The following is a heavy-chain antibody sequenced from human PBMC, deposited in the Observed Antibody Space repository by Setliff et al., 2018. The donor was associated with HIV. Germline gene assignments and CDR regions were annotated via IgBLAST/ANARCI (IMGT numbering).Heavy chain of an antibody. J-gene: IGHJ3*02. CDR3: ASAGAWQRNALDI. Sequence: ASVKVSCKASGYTFTNHYMHWVRQAPGQGLEWRGVINPTGDNTRNTQKFQGRVAMTRDTSTSTVYMDLSSLRSEDTAVYYCASAGAWQRNALDIWGQGTMVTVAS. V-gene: IGHV1-46*01. CDR2: INPTGDNT. D-gene: IGHD5-12*01. CDR1: GYTFTNHY.